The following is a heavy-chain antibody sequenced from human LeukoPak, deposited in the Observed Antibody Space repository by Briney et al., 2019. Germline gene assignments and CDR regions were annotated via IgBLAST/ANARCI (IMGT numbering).Heavy chain of an antibody. V-gene: IGHV4-59*01. J-gene: IGHJ6*02. CDR3: ARGSHRGYYYGMDV. Sequence: SETLSLTCTVSGGSISSYYWSWLRQPPGKGLEWLGYIYYSGSTNYNPSLKSRVTISVDTSKNQFSLKLSSVTAADTAVYYCARGSHRGYYYGMDVWGQGTTVTVSS. CDR1: GGSISSYY. CDR2: IYYSGST.